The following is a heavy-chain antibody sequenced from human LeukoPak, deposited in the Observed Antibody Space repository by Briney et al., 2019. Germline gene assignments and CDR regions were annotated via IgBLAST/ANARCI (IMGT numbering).Heavy chain of an antibody. Sequence: SETLSLTCAVSGYSISSGYYWGWIRQPPGKGLEWIGSIYHSGSTYYNPSLKSRVTISVDTSKNQFSLKLSSVTAPDTAVYYCARTGVSGSYLYWGQGTLVTVSS. D-gene: IGHD1-26*01. CDR2: IYHSGST. CDR3: ARTGVSGSYLY. CDR1: GYSISSGYY. V-gene: IGHV4-38-2*01. J-gene: IGHJ4*02.